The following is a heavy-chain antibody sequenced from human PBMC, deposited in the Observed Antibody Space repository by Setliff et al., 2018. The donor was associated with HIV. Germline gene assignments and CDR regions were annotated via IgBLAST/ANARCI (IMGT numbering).Heavy chain of an antibody. CDR2: IIPIFRTT. Sequence: SVKVSCKASGGTFSNYAISWVRQAPGQGLERMARIIPIFRTTNYAQKFQGRVTITADKSTTTAYMDLSSLRYEDTAVYYCAAGYSYELLSSYYFDYWGQGTLVTVSS. J-gene: IGHJ4*02. V-gene: IGHV1-69*06. D-gene: IGHD5-18*01. CDR1: GGTFSNYA. CDR3: AAGYSYELLSSYYFDY.